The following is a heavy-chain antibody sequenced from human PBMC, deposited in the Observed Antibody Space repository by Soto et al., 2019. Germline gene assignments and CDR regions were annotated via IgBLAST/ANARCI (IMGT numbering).Heavy chain of an antibody. J-gene: IGHJ5*02. Sequence: PXGSLRLSCAASGFTFDDYAMHWVRQAPGKGLDWVSGIIWNSGSIGYADSVEGRFTISRDNAKNSLYLQMNSLRAEDTALYYCAKDPHRIYGSGSPNWFDHWGQGTLVTVSS. D-gene: IGHD3-10*01. CDR2: IIWNSGSI. V-gene: IGHV3-9*01. CDR3: AKDPHRIYGSGSPNWFDH. CDR1: GFTFDDYA.